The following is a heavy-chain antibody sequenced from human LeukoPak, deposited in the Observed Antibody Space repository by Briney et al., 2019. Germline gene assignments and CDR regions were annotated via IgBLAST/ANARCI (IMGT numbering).Heavy chain of an antibody. CDR2: IIPIFGTA. Sequence: ASVKVSCEASGGTFSSYAISWVRQAPGQGLEWMGGIIPIFGTANYAQKFQGRVTITTDESTSTAYMELSSLRSEDTAVYYCARSAYYYDSSGYQYYFDYWGQGTLVTVSS. J-gene: IGHJ4*02. CDR3: ARSAYYYDSSGYQYYFDY. D-gene: IGHD3-22*01. V-gene: IGHV1-69*05. CDR1: GGTFSSYA.